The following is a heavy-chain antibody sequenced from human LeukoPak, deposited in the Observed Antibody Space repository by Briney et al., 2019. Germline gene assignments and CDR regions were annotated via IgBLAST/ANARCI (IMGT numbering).Heavy chain of an antibody. Sequence: SRTLSLTCAISGDSVSSNSAAWNWIRQSPSRGLEWLGRTYYRSKWYNDYAVSVKSRLTINPDTSKNQFSLQLNSVTPEDTAVYYCASSAHYYDSSGYYSNWFDPWGQGTLVTVSS. J-gene: IGHJ5*02. CDR2: TYYRSKWYN. CDR3: ASSAHYYDSSGYYSNWFDP. D-gene: IGHD3-22*01. V-gene: IGHV6-1*01. CDR1: GDSVSSNSAA.